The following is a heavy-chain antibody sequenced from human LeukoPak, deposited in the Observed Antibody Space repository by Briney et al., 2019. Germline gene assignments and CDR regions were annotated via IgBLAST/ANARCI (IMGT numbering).Heavy chain of an antibody. CDR1: GYTFTGYY. CDR2: INPNSGGT. J-gene: IGHJ2*01. CDR3: ARDAGGYDILTGYFDL. Sequence: ASVKVSCKASGYTFTGYYMHWVRQAPGQGLEWMGCINPNSGGTNYAQKFQGWVTMTRDTSISTAYMELSRLRSDDTAVYYCARDAGGYDILTGYFDLWGRGTLVTVSS. D-gene: IGHD3-9*01. V-gene: IGHV1-2*04.